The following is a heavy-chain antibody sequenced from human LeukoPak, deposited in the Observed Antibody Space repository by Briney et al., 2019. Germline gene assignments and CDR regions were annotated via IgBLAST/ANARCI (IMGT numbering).Heavy chain of an antibody. CDR1: GGSISSGSYY. CDR2: IYTSGST. D-gene: IGHD2/OR15-2a*01. CDR3: ARHGPIGNWFDP. V-gene: IGHV4-61*02. Sequence: SETLSLTCTVSGGSISSGSYYWSWIRQPAGKGLKWIGRIYTSGSTNYNPSLKSRVTISVDTSKNQFSLKLSSVTAADTAVYYCARHGPIGNWFDPWGQGTLVTVSS. J-gene: IGHJ5*02.